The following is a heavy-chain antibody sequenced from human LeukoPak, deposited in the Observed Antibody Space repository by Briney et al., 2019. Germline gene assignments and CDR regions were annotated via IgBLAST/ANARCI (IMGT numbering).Heavy chain of an antibody. CDR3: AKGGKYSSSSHYYYYGMDV. CDR1: GFAFSGYA. J-gene: IGHJ6*02. CDR2: ISYDGSNK. V-gene: IGHV3-30*18. Sequence: GGSLRLSCAASGFAFSGYAMNWVRQAPGKGLEWVAVISYDGSNKYYADSVKSRFTISRDNSKNTLYLQMNSLRAEDTAVYYCAKGGKYSSSSHYYYYGMDVWGQGTTVTVSS. D-gene: IGHD6-13*01.